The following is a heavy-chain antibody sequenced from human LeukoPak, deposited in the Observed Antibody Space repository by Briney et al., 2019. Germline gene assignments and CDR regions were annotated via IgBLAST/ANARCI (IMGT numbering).Heavy chain of an antibody. J-gene: IGHJ4*02. CDR2: IYSGGST. V-gene: IGHV3-53*01. Sequence: GGSLRLSCAASGFTVSSNYMSWVRQAPGRGLEWVSVIYSGGSTYYADSVKGRFTISRDNSKNTLYLQMNSLRAEDTAVYYCAKTLVFYDSSGRGYYFDYWGQGTLVTVSS. CDR3: AKTLVFYDSSGRGYYFDY. D-gene: IGHD3-22*01. CDR1: GFTVSSNY.